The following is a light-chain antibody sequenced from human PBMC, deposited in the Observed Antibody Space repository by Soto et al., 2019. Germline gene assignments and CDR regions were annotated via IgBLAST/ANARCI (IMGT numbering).Light chain of an antibody. CDR3: VAWDDSLTGLYV. CDR2: SNN. CDR1: SSNIGSNS. J-gene: IGLJ1*01. V-gene: IGLV1-44*01. Sequence: QSVLTQSSSASGTPGQRVTIACSGSSSNIGSNSVNWYQQLPGTAPKLLIYSNNQRPSGVPDRFSGSKSGTSASLAISGLQSEDEADYYCVAWDDSLTGLYVFGTGTKLTVL.